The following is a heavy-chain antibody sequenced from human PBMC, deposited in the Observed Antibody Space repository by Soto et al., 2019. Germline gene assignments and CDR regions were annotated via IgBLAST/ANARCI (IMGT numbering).Heavy chain of an antibody. CDR3: CHTWV. CDR1: GFSISDYW. CDR2: INEDGSEE. J-gene: IGHJ4*02. Sequence: EVQMVESGGGLVQPGGSLRLSCPASGFSISDYWMSWVRQAPGKGLEWVGNINEDGSEENYVDSVKGRFTISRDNARNSLYLQMISLRVEDTAVYYCCHTWVGGQGTLVTVSS. V-gene: IGHV3-7*01. D-gene: IGHD1-26*01.